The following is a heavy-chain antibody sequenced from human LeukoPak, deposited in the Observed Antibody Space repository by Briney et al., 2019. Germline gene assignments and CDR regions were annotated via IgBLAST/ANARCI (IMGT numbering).Heavy chain of an antibody. Sequence: GGSLRLSCAASGFAVSGNYMSWVRQAPGKGLEWISGISGSGGSTDYADSVKGRFTISRDNSKNTLYLQMNSLRAEDSAVYYCAKPRDSGGSWGYDNWGQGTLVTVSS. CDR2: ISGSGGST. V-gene: IGHV3-23*01. J-gene: IGHJ4*02. D-gene: IGHD2-15*01. CDR1: GFAVSGNY. CDR3: AKPRDSGGSWGYDN.